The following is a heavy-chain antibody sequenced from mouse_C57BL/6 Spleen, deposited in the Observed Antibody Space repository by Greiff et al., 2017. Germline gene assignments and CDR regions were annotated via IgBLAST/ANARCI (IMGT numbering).Heavy chain of an antibody. J-gene: IGHJ3*01. D-gene: IGHD1-1*01. V-gene: IGHV14-1*01. CDR3: TTTTVVTPFAY. Sequence: VQLQQSGAELVRPGASVKLSCTASGFNIKDYYMHWVKPRPEQGLEWIGRIDPEDGDTEYAPKFQGKATMTADTSSNTAYLQLSSLTSEATAVYCCTTTTVVTPFAYWGQGTLVTVSA. CDR1: GFNIKDYY. CDR2: IDPEDGDT.